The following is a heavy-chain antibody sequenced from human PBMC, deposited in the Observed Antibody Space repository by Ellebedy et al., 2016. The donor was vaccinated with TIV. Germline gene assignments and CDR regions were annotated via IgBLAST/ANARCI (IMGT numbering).Heavy chain of an antibody. CDR3: AKDRGGGYCSDGGCYSSD. D-gene: IGHD2-15*01. V-gene: IGHV3-23*01. J-gene: IGHJ4*02. Sequence: GGSLRLSCAASGFTFNSYAMTWVRQTPGKGLEWVSAISGTGRYTYHTDSVKGRFTISRDNARNMLYLHIDSLRTEDTGVYYCAKDRGGGYCSDGGCYSSDWGQGTRVTVSS. CDR1: GFTFNSYA. CDR2: ISGTGRYT.